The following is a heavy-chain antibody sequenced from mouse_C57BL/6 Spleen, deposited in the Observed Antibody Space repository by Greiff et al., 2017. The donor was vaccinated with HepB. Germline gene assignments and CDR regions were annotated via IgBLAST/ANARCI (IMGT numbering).Heavy chain of an antibody. V-gene: IGHV1-55*01. CDR3: ARKGYYGAWFAY. D-gene: IGHD2-1*01. J-gene: IGHJ3*01. CDR1: GYTFTSYW. CDR2: IYPGSGST. Sequence: QVQLQQPGAELVKPGASVKMSCKASGYTFTSYWITWVKQRPGQGLEWIGDIYPGSGSTNYNEKFKSKATLTVDTSSSTAYMQLSSLTSEDSAVYYGARKGYYGAWFAYWGQGTLVTVSA.